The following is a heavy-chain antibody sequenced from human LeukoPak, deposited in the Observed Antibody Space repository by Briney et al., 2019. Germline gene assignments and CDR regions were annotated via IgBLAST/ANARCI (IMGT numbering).Heavy chain of an antibody. Sequence: SQTLSLTCGAPGGSFTSTNWWTWVRQPPGQDLEWIGKVHVDGRTNYNPSLKSRLTLSVDLSENHISLRLTSVTAADTAVYYCAREGGFYRPLDYSGQGTLVTVSS. J-gene: IGHJ4*02. CDR3: AREGGFYRPLDY. CDR2: VHVDGRT. D-gene: IGHD3-3*01. CDR1: GGSFTSTNW. V-gene: IGHV4-4*02.